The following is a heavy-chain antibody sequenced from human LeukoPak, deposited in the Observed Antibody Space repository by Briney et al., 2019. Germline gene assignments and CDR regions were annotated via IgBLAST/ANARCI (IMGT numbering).Heavy chain of an antibody. V-gene: IGHV3-23*01. J-gene: IGHJ5*02. CDR3: AKRSEYSYGYGWFGP. CDR1: GFTFSSYA. CDR2: ISGSGGST. D-gene: IGHD5-18*01. Sequence: GGSLRLSCAASGFTFSSYAMSWVRQAPGKGLEWVSAISGSGGSTYYADSVKGRFTISRDNSKNTLYLQMDSLRAEDTAVYYCAKRSEYSYGYGWFGPWGQGTLVTVSS.